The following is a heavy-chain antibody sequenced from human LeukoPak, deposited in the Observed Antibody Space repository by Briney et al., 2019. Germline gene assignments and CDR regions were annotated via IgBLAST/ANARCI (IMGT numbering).Heavy chain of an antibody. CDR3: ARGLGYYDSSGYYRYYFDY. CDR2: IYYSGST. CDR1: GGSISGDYY. J-gene: IGHJ4*02. D-gene: IGHD3-22*01. V-gene: IGHV4-30-4*01. Sequence: SQTLSLTCTVSGGSISGDYYWSWIRQPPGKGLEWIGYIYYSGSTYYNPSLKSRVTISVDTSKNQFSLKLSSVTAADTAVYYCARGLGYYDSSGYYRYYFDYWGQGTLVTVSS.